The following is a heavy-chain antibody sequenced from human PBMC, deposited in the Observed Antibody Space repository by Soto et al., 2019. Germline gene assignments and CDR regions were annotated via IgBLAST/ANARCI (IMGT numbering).Heavy chain of an antibody. J-gene: IGHJ4*02. D-gene: IGHD2-15*01. V-gene: IGHV2-5*02. CDR3: AHMRAAKFDE. CDR2: IYWDDDQ. Sequence: SGPTLVNPTQTLTLTCNVSGVSLSTGGVGVGWIRQPPGKALEWLALIYWDDDQRSSPSLKSRLTITKDTSKNQVVLTMTNMAPEDTATYYCAHMRAAKFDEWGQGTLVTVSS. CDR1: GVSLSTGGVG.